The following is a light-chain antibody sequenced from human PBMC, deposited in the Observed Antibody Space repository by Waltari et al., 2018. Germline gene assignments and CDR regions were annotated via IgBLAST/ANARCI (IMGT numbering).Light chain of an antibody. CDR2: ANY. V-gene: IGLV1-44*01. Sequence: QSVLTQPPLASGTPGQRVTISCSGNSSNIGINTVTWYQQLPGTAPNLLIYANYHRPSGVPDRFSASKSDTSASLAISGLQSEDEADYFCATWDDSLNGRVFGGGTKLAVL. J-gene: IGLJ3*02. CDR1: SSNIGINT. CDR3: ATWDDSLNGRV.